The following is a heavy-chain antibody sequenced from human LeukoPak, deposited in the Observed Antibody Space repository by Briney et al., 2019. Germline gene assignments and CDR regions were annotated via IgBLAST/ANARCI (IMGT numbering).Heavy chain of an antibody. CDR1: GGSISSYY. V-gene: IGHV4-59*12. J-gene: IGHJ4*02. CDR2: IYYSGST. D-gene: IGHD6-13*01. Sequence: SETLSLTCTVSGGSISSYYWSWIRQPPGKGLEWIGYIYYSGSTNYNPSLKSRVTISVDTSKNQFSLKLSSVTAADTAVYYCATGYSSRSFDYWGQGTLVTVSS. CDR3: ATGYSSRSFDY.